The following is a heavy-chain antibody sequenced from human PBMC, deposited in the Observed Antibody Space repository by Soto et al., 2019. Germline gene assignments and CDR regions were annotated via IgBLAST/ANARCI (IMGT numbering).Heavy chain of an antibody. CDR3: AKEVEGGWYYFDY. CDR1: GFTFSTYA. V-gene: IGHV3-23*01. D-gene: IGHD2-15*01. J-gene: IGHJ4*02. Sequence: EVQLLESGGGLVQPGGSLTLSCAASGFTFSTYAMTWVRQAPGRGLEWVSTISDSDGSTYYADSVKGRFTISSDNSKNTVYLQMSSLRAEDTAVYYCAKEVEGGWYYFDYWGQGTLVTVSS. CDR2: ISDSDGST.